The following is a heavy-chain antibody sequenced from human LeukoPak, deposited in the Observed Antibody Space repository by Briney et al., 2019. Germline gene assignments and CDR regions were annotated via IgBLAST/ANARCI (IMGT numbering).Heavy chain of an antibody. CDR3: ARAGKYGGYEFDP. D-gene: IGHD5-12*01. CDR2: IYHSGST. Sequence: TLSLTCAVSGGSISSGGYSWRWIRQPPGKGLEWIGYIYHSGSTYYNPSLKSRVTISVDRSKNQFSLKLSSVTAADTAVYYCARAGKYGGYEFDPWGQGTRVTVSS. V-gene: IGHV4-30-2*01. CDR1: GGSISSGGYS. J-gene: IGHJ5*02.